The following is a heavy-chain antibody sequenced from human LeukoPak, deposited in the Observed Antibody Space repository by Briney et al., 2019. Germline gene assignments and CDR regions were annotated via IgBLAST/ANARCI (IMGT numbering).Heavy chain of an antibody. CDR3: ARISSGWYGSGYFDY. CDR2: IYSGGST. D-gene: IGHD6-19*01. J-gene: IGHJ4*02. Sequence: GGSLRISCAASGFTVSSNYMSWVRQAPGKGLERVSVIYSGGSTYYADSVKGRFTISRDNSKNTLYLQMNSLRAEDTAVYYCARISSGWYGSGYFDYWGQGTLVTVSS. CDR1: GFTVSSNY. V-gene: IGHV3-53*01.